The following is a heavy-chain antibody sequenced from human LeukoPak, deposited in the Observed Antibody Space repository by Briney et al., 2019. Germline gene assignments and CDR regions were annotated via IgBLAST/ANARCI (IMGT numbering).Heavy chain of an antibody. J-gene: IGHJ4*02. CDR2: IRYDGSKK. Sequence: GGSLRLSCAASGFTFSSYGMHWVRQAPGKGLEWVAFIRYDGSKKYYADSVKGRFTISRDISKNAVYLQMNSLRAEDTAVYYCARDSYGDANFDSWGQGTLVTVSS. CDR1: GFTFSSYG. CDR3: ARDSYGDANFDS. V-gene: IGHV3-30*02. D-gene: IGHD4-17*01.